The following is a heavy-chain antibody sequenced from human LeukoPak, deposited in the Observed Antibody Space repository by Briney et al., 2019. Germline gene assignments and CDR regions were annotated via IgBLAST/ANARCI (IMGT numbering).Heavy chain of an antibody. Sequence: GGSLRLSCTASGFSFGDHAMTWVRQAPGKGLEWVSFIRSEAYGQTTEYAASVKDRFTISRDNSKGIVYLQMNSLETEDTAKYYCARGPIYLWIYYGMDVWGQGTT. V-gene: IGHV3-49*04. J-gene: IGHJ6*02. CDR2: IRSEAYGQTT. D-gene: IGHD3-9*01. CDR3: ARGPIYLWIYYGMDV. CDR1: GFSFGDHA.